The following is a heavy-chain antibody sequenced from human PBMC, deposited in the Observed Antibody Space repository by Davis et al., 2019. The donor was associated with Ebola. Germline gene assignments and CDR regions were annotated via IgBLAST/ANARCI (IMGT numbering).Heavy chain of an antibody. Sequence: PSETLSLTCAVYGGSSSYYFLTWVRQSPGKGLEWIGEINDRGNINYNPSLKSRVTISGDTSKKQFSLRLSSVTAADTAVYYCARTLYYRGSGSWEDWGQGTLVVVSS. CDR2: INDRGNI. J-gene: IGHJ4*02. V-gene: IGHV4-34*01. CDR3: ARTLYYRGSGSWED. D-gene: IGHD3-10*01. CDR1: GGSSSYYF.